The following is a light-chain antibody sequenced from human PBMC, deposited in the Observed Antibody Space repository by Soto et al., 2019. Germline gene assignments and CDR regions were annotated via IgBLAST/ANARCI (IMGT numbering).Light chain of an antibody. CDR3: QQYGSAPALT. V-gene: IGKV3-20*01. CDR1: QSVTSSY. Sequence: IVLTQSPGTLSLSPGERATLSCRASQSVTSSYLAWYQQKPGHSPRLLIYGASSRATGIPDRFSGSGSGTAFTLTISRLEAEDFVVYYCQQYGSAPALTFGGGTKVEIK. CDR2: GAS. J-gene: IGKJ4*01.